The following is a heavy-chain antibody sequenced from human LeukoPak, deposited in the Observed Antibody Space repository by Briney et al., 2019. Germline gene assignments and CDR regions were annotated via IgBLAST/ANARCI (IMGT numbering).Heavy chain of an antibody. D-gene: IGHD2-15*01. J-gene: IGHJ3*02. CDR3: AREYCSGGSCWAVWGSPDDAFDI. Sequence: GGSLRLSCAASGFTFSGYGMHWVRQAPGKGLEWVTVIWSDGSNKYYADSVKGRFTISRDNSKNTLYLQMNSLRAEDTAVYYCAREYCSGGSCWAVWGSPDDAFDIWGQGTMVTVSS. V-gene: IGHV3-33*01. CDR1: GFTFSGYG. CDR2: IWSDGSNK.